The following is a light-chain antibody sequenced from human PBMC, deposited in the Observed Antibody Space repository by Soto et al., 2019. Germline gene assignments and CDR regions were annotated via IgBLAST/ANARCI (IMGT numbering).Light chain of an antibody. J-gene: IGKJ4*01. CDR2: SAS. V-gene: IGKV1-12*01. CDR3: QQAYSFPRT. CDR1: QGISDR. Sequence: DIQMTQSPSSVSASVGDRVTITCRASQGISDRLAWYQQKPGKAPKLLIYSASTLYSGVRSGFSGSGSGTDFTLIISNLQPEDFATYYCQQAYSFPRTFGGGTKVDIK.